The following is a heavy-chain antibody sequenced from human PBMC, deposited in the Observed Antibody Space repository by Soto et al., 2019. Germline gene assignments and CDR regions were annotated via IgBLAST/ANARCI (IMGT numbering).Heavy chain of an antibody. CDR2: IYESGNT. Sequence: QLQLQESGSGLVKPSQTLSLTCAVSGGSISSGGAISSNSYSWNWIRQPPGKGLEWIGSIYESGNTYYSPSLKSRVSISVDRSKNQFSLNLSSVTAADTAVYYCARAPAMAHWYFDLWGRGTLATVSS. J-gene: IGHJ2*01. D-gene: IGHD2-2*01. CDR3: ARAPAMAHWYFDL. CDR1: GGSISSGGAISSNSYS. V-gene: IGHV4-30-2*01.